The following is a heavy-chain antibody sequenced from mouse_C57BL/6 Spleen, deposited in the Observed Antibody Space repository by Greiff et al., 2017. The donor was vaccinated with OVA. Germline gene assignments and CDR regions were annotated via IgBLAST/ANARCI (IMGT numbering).Heavy chain of an antibody. CDR3: TRRTAQVFDY. CDR2: IDPETGGT. J-gene: IGHJ2*01. CDR1: GYTFTDYE. V-gene: IGHV1-15*01. Sequence: VQRVESGAELVRPGASVTLSCKASGYTFTDYEMHWVKQTPVHGLEWIGAIDPETGGTAYNQKFKGKAILTADKSSSTAYMELRSLTSEDSAVYYCTRRTAQVFDYWGQGTTLTVSS. D-gene: IGHD3-2*02.